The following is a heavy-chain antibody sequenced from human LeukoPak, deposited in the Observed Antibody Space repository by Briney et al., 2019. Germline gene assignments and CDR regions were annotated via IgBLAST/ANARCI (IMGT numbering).Heavy chain of an antibody. CDR3: ARPPPTYHYDIENMDV. V-gene: IGHV4-39*01. CDR2: IYYSGST. Sequence: SETLSLTCTVSGGSISSSSYYWGWIRQPPGKGLEWIGSIYYSGSTYYNPSLKSRVTISVDTSKNQFSLKLSSVTAADTAVYYCARPPPTYHYDIENMDVWGKGTTVTVSS. J-gene: IGHJ6*03. CDR1: GGSISSSSYY. D-gene: IGHD3-22*01.